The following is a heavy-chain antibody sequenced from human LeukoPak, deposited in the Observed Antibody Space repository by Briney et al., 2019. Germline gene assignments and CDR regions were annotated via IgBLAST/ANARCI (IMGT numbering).Heavy chain of an antibody. V-gene: IGHV3-74*01. J-gene: IGHJ4*02. D-gene: IGHD3-22*01. CDR2: INSEGSTI. Sequence: GGSLRLSCAGSGITFSTYWMHWVRQAPGKGLVWVSRINSEGSTISYADSVKGRFTISRDNAKNTLFLQMNSLRAEDTAVYYCARISSDSISYYDHWGLGTLVTVSS. CDR3: ARISSDSISYYDH. CDR1: GITFSTYW.